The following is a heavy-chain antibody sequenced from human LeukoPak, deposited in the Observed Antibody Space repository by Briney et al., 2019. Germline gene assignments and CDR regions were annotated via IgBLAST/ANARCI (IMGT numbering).Heavy chain of an antibody. CDR1: GGSISSSSYY. V-gene: IGHV4-39*07. Sequence: SETLSLTCTVSGGSISSSSYYWGWVRQPPGKGLEWIGTIYYNGRPFHTPSLKSRVTMSLDTSNNQFSLELSSVTAADTAVYYCARGPQYWSGSSGYYYMDVWGKGTTVTVSS. CDR2: IYYNGRP. CDR3: ARGPQYWSGSSGYYYMDV. D-gene: IGHD3-3*01. J-gene: IGHJ6*03.